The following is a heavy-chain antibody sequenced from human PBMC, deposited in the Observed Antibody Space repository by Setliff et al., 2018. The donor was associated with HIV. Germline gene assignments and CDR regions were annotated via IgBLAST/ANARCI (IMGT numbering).Heavy chain of an antibody. V-gene: IGHV1-3*01. CDR1: GYTFTTYV. CDR3: ARDIGGWSETETEYFQY. J-gene: IGHJ1*01. CDR2: INAGSGKT. Sequence: ASVKVSCKASGYTFTTYVMNWVRQAPGQGLEWMGWINAGSGKTKYSQKFQGRVTITRDTSARTVYMDLVSLISEDTAVYYCARDIGGWSETETEYFQYWGQGTLVTVSS. D-gene: IGHD6-19*01.